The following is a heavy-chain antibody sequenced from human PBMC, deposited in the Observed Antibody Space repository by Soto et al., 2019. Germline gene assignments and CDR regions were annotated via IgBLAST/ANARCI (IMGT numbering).Heavy chain of an antibody. CDR2: ISYGGSNK. J-gene: IGHJ6*02. Sequence: GGSLRLSCAASGFTFSSYGMHWVRQAPGKGLEWVAVISYGGSNKYYADSVKGRFTISRDNSKNTLYLQMNSLRAEDTAVYYCARLGYSYGLYYYYYGMDVWGQGTTVTVSS. D-gene: IGHD5-18*01. CDR1: GFTFSSYG. CDR3: ARLGYSYGLYYYYYGMDV. V-gene: IGHV3-30*03.